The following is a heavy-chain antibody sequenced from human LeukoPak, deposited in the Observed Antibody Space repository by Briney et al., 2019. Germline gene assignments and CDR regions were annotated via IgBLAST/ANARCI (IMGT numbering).Heavy chain of an antibody. D-gene: IGHD3-22*01. Sequence: SETLSLTCTVSGGSISSYYWSWIRQPPGKGLEWIGYIYYSGSTNYNPSLKSRVTISVDTSKNQFSLKLSSVTAADTAVYYCARDGGGYYDSSGYLGWFDPWGQGTLVTVSS. CDR1: GGSISSYY. CDR2: IYYSGST. V-gene: IGHV4-59*12. CDR3: ARDGGGYYDSSGYLGWFDP. J-gene: IGHJ5*02.